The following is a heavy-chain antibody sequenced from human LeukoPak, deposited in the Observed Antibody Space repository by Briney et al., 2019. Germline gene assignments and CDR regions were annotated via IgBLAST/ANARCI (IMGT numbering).Heavy chain of an antibody. CDR1: GFTFTSYP. Sequence: PGGSLRLSCLASGFTFTSYPMTWVRQAPGKGLEWVSSVSGRAGRTYYADSVKGRFTISRDNSKNTLYLQMNSLRAEDTAVYYCAKDAYRYYDSSDYYRPYYFDYWGQGTRVTVSS. J-gene: IGHJ4*02. V-gene: IGHV3-23*01. CDR3: AKDAYRYYDSSDYYRPYYFDY. D-gene: IGHD3-22*01. CDR2: VSGRAGRT.